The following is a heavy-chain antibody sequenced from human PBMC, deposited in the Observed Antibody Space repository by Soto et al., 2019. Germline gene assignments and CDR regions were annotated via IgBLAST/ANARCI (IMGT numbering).Heavy chain of an antibody. CDR3: ARDLGITMIVVVTETSGPYYYGMDV. V-gene: IGHV3-33*01. CDR2: IWYDGSNK. D-gene: IGHD3-22*01. CDR1: GFTFSSYG. Sequence: GGSLRLSCAASGFTFSSYGMHWVRQAPGKGLEWVAVIWYDGSNKYYADSVKGRFTISRDNSKNTLYLQMNSLRAEDTAVYYCARDLGITMIVVVTETSGPYYYGMDVWGQGTTVPVSS. J-gene: IGHJ6*02.